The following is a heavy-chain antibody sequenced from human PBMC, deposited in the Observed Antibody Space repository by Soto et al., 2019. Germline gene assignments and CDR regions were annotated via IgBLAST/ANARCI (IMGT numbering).Heavy chain of an antibody. D-gene: IGHD5-18*01. CDR2: IYSSGST. CDR1: GGSSINYY. Sequence: LETLSLTCTVSGGSSINYYWSLIRQPPGKGLEWIGYIYSSGSTNYNPSLKSRVTISADTSKNQVSLKLTSVTAADTAVYYCARDHPHSYGIYYFDYWGQGTLVTVSS. J-gene: IGHJ4*02. CDR3: ARDHPHSYGIYYFDY. V-gene: IGHV4-59*01.